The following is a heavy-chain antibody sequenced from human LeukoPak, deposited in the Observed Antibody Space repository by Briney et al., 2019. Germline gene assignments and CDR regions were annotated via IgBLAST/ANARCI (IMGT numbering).Heavy chain of an antibody. J-gene: IGHJ6*03. CDR2: IYTSGST. V-gene: IGHV4-4*09. D-gene: IGHD3-22*01. CDR1: GGSISSYH. CDR3: ARQKRSGFYDSSGYYYYYYMDV. Sequence: SETLSLTCTVSGGSISSYHWSWIRQPPGKGLEWIGYIYTSGSTNYNPSLKSRVTISVDTSKNQFSLKLSSVTAADTAVYYCARQKRSGFYDSSGYYYYYYMDVWGKGTTVTVSS.